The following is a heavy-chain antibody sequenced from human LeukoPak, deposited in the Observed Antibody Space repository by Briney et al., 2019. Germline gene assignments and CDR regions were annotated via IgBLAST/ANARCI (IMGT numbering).Heavy chain of an antibody. CDR2: IYYSGST. J-gene: IGHJ5*02. CDR3: ARDHNRRGWSGGDSWFDP. D-gene: IGHD6-19*01. Sequence: SETLSLTCTVSGGSISSSSYYWGWIRQPPGKGLEWIGSIYYSGSTYYNPSLKSRVTISVDTSKNQFSLKLSSVTAADTAVYYCARDHNRRGWSGGDSWFDPWGQGTLVTVSS. CDR1: GGSISSSSYY. V-gene: IGHV4-39*07.